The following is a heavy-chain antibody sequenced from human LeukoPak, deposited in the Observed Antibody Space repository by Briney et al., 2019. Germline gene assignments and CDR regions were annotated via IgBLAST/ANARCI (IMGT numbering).Heavy chain of an antibody. CDR2: INPNSGGT. V-gene: IGHV1-2*02. CDR3: ATMYYYDSSGYYLFDY. D-gene: IGHD3-22*01. CDR1: GYTFTGYC. J-gene: IGHJ4*02. Sequence: ASVKVSCKASGYTFTGYCMHWVRQAPGQGLEWMGWINPNSGGTNYAQKFQGRVTMTRDTSISTAYMELSRLRSDDTAVYYCATMYYYDSSGYYLFDYWGQGTLVTVSS.